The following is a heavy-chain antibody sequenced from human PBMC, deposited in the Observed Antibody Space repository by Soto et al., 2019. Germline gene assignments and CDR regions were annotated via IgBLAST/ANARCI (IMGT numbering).Heavy chain of an antibody. V-gene: IGHV3-33*01. D-gene: IGHD2-2*01. CDR2: IWYDGSNK. CDR1: GFTFSSYG. J-gene: IGHJ6*02. Sequence: QVQLVESGGGVVQPGRSLRLSCAASGFTFSSYGMHWVRQAPGKGLEWVAVIWYDGSNKYYADSVKGRFTISRDNSKNTRYLQMNSLRAEDTAVYYCARDPTGYCSRTSCQVYYYGIDVWGQGTTVTVCS. CDR3: ARDPTGYCSRTSCQVYYYGIDV.